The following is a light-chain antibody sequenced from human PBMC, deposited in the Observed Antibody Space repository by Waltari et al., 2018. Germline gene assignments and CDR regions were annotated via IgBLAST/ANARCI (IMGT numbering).Light chain of an antibody. CDR3: QNHERLPAT. V-gene: IGKV3-20*01. CDR1: QSIGKY. CDR2: AAS. J-gene: IGKJ1*01. Sequence: IVLTQSPGTLSLSPGEIATMSCRASQSIGKYLVWYQQRPGQAPRLLIYAASTRSTGIPDRFIGSGSGTDFSLTISRLEPEDFAVYYCQNHERLPATFGQGTKVEIK.